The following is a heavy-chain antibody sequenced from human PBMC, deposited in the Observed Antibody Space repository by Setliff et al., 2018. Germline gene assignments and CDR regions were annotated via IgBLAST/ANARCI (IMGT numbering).Heavy chain of an antibody. J-gene: IGHJ6*02. CDR1: GYTFTGYY. CDR2: INPNSGGT. Sequence: ASVKVSCKASGYTFTGYYMHWVRQAPGQGLEWMGWINPNSGGTNYAQKFQGRVTMTRVTSISTAYMELSRLRSDDTAVYYCAREIRVVVPAAPRYYGMDVWGQGTTVTVSS. V-gene: IGHV1-2*02. CDR3: AREIRVVVPAAPRYYGMDV. D-gene: IGHD2-2*01.